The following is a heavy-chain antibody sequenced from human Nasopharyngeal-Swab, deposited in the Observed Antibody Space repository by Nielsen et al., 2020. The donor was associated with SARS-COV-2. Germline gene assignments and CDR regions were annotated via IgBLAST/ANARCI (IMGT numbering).Heavy chain of an antibody. Sequence: GESLKISCAASGFTFSSYAMSWVRQAPGKGLEWVSAISGSGGSTYYADSVKGRFTISRDNAKNSLYLQMNSLRAEDTAVYYCARDGDYYYYYMDVWGKGTTVTVSS. CDR3: ARDGDYYYYYMDV. D-gene: IGHD3-10*01. V-gene: IGHV3-23*01. CDR2: ISGSGGST. CDR1: GFTFSSYA. J-gene: IGHJ6*03.